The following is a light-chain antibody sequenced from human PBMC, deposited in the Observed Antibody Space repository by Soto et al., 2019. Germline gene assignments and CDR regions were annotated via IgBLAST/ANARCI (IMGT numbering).Light chain of an antibody. CDR3: ETRGSNINWV. CDR1: SGHSSYI. Sequence: QPVLTQSSSASASLGSSVKLTCTLNSGHSSYIIAWHQQQPGKAPRYLMNLEGRGSYNRGSGVPDRFSGSSSGADRYLTISNLPFEDEADYYRETRGSNINWVFGGGTKLTVL. CDR2: LEGRGSY. J-gene: IGLJ3*02. V-gene: IGLV4-60*02.